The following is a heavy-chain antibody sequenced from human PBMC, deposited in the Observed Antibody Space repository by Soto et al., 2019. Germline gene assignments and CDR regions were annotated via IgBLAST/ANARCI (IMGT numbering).Heavy chain of an antibody. CDR3: ARGISVEEAAIMGCYFDY. CDR2: INQDEGGK. D-gene: IGHD2-15*01. CDR1: GFTFSRHW. V-gene: IGHV3-7*03. Sequence: GGSLRLSCAASGFTFSRHWMTWVRQAPGKGLEWVANINQDEGGKWYVDSVRGRFTMSRENAKNSLYLQMNSLRDEDTAVYYCARGISVEEAAIMGCYFDYWGQGILVTVSS. J-gene: IGHJ4*02.